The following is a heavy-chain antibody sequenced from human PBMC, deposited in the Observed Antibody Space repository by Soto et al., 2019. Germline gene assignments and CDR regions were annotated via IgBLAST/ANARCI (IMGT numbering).Heavy chain of an antibody. V-gene: IGHV3-21*01. Sequence: EVQLVESGGGLVKPGGSLRLSCAASGFSFSSYTMNWVRQAPGKGLEWVSSISSSYSYIYYADSVKGRFTISRDNAKNSLYLQMNSLRAEDTAVYYCARGYLPFGVVITAYWGQGTLVTVSS. CDR2: ISSSYSYI. D-gene: IGHD3-3*01. CDR3: ARGYLPFGVVITAY. J-gene: IGHJ4*02. CDR1: GFSFSSYT.